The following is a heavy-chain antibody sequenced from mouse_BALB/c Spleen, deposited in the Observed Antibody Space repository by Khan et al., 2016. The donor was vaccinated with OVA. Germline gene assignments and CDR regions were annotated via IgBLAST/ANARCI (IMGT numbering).Heavy chain of an antibody. CDR2: IYPGTDNT. CDR1: GYIFTSYW. Sequence: QVQLQQSGAELVRPGASVKLSCKTSGYIFTSYWIHWVKQGSGQGLEWIARIYPGTDNTYYNENFKGKATLTADKSSSTAYMQLSSLKSEDSAVYFCARYEDVMDYWGQGTSVTVSS. D-gene: IGHD2-14*01. J-gene: IGHJ4*01. V-gene: IGHV1S132*01. CDR3: ARYEDVMDY.